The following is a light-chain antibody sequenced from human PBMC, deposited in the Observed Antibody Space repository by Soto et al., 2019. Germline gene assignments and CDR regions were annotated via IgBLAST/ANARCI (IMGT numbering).Light chain of an antibody. Sequence: TRAVIASQSVSSYLAWYQQKPGQAPRLLIYDASTRATGLPARFSGGVSGTEFALTMRCRHSGYFALPYCQGYHYGPGTVAGGNKVDIK. CDR2: DAS. J-gene: IGKJ4*01. V-gene: IGKV3-15*01. CDR1: QSVSSY. CDR3: QGYHYGPGT.